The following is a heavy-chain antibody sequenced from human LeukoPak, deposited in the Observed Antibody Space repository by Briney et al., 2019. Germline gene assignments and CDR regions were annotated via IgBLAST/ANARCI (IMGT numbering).Heavy chain of an antibody. D-gene: IGHD3-10*01. V-gene: IGHV3-23*01. CDR2: ISGSGGST. CDR3: AKDDAWLQFGE. CDR1: GFTFSSYA. Sequence: GGSLRLSCAASGFTFSSYAMSWVRQAPGKGLEWVSAISGSGGSTYYADSVKGRFTISRDNSKNTLYLEVISLTAEDTAVYYCAKDDAWLQFGEWSQGTLVTVSS. J-gene: IGHJ4*02.